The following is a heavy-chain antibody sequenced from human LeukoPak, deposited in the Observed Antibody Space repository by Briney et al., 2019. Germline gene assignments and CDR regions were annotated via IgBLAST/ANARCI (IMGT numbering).Heavy chain of an antibody. CDR3: AKDLGINFGYENVFDY. Sequence: GGSLRLSCAASSFTFSSYAMNWVRQAPGKGLEWVSGISRSADNTCYTDSVKGRFTISRDNSKNTLYLQMSSLRAEDTAVYYFAKDLGINFGYENVFDYWGQGTLVTVSS. J-gene: IGHJ4*02. V-gene: IGHV3-23*01. CDR2: ISRSADNT. D-gene: IGHD3-22*01. CDR1: SFTFSSYA.